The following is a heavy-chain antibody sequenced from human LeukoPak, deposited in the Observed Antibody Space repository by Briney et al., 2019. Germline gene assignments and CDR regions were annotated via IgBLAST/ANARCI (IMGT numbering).Heavy chain of an antibody. CDR1: GGSISSYY. Sequence: SQTLSLTCTVAGGSISSYYWSWIRQPPGKGLEWIGYIYYSGSTNYNPSLKSRVTISVDTSKNQFSLKLSSVTAADTAVCYCASYRPWYFDLWGRGTLVTVSS. V-gene: IGHV4-59*01. CDR3: ASYRPWYFDL. CDR2: IYYSGST. J-gene: IGHJ2*01.